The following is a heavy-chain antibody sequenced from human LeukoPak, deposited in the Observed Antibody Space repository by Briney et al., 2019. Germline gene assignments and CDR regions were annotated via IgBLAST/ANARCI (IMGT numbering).Heavy chain of an antibody. Sequence: SETLSLTCTVSGHSIINSYYWGWIRQPPGKGLEWIGSIYYTGSTYYNPSLKSRVSISVDTSKNQFSLKLSSVTAADTAVYYCARLGYCSSTSCYTDYWGQGTLVTVSS. CDR2: IYYTGST. V-gene: IGHV4-38-2*02. D-gene: IGHD2-2*02. CDR3: ARLGYCSSTSCYTDY. J-gene: IGHJ4*02. CDR1: GHSIINSYY.